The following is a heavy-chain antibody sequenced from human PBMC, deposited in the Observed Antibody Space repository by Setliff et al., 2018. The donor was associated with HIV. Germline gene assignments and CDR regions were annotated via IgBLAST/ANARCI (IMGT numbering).Heavy chain of an antibody. D-gene: IGHD2-15*01. V-gene: IGHV4-31*03. Sequence: SETLSLTCTVSGGSIMSDGYYWNWIRQRPGKGLEWIGYIYNRGYTYYNPSLKSRVTTSIDTSNTRFFLWLRSVTAADTATYFCARLGRAIDDGGSSLRLDFWGQGMLVTVSS. CDR1: GGSIMSDGYY. CDR3: ARLGRAIDDGGSSLRLDF. CDR2: IYNRGYT. J-gene: IGHJ4*02.